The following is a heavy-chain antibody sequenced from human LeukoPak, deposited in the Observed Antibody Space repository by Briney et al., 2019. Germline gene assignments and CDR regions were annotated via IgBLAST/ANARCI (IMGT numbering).Heavy chain of an antibody. Sequence: GGSLRLSCAASGFTFSSYSMNWVRQAPGKGLEWVSYISSSSSTIYYADSVKGRFTISRDNSKNTLFLQMHSLRAEDTAIYYCAKHATEGGSSSTSSWDYWGQGTLVTVSS. J-gene: IGHJ4*02. D-gene: IGHD2-2*01. CDR3: AKHATEGGSSSTSSWDY. V-gene: IGHV3-48*01. CDR1: GFTFSSYS. CDR2: ISSSSSTI.